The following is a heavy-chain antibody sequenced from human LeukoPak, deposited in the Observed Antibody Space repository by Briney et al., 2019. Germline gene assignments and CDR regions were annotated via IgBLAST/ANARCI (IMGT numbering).Heavy chain of an antibody. V-gene: IGHV4-59*01. J-gene: IGHJ4*02. D-gene: IGHD3-22*01. CDR1: GRSLSSYY. CDR3: ASYSYYYDSSGYFDY. CDR2: IYYSGST. Sequence: SQTLSLTCTVSGRSLSSYYWSWIRHPPGKGLEWVGYIYYSGSTNYNPCRRSRVTISVDTSKNQFSLKLSSVTAADTAVYYCASYSYYYDSSGYFDYWGQGTLVTVSS.